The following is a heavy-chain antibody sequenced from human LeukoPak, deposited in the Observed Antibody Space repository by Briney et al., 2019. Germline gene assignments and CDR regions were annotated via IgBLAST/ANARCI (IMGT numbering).Heavy chain of an antibody. J-gene: IGHJ4*02. CDR1: GFTFSSYA. Sequence: GGSLRLSCAASGFTFSSYAMSWVRQAPGKGLEWVSAISGSGGSTYYADSVKGRFTISRDHSKNTLYLQMNSLRAEDTAVYYCAKEIKVAYYYGSGSYQDYWGQGTLVTVSS. D-gene: IGHD3-10*01. CDR2: ISGSGGST. CDR3: AKEIKVAYYYGSGSYQDY. V-gene: IGHV3-23*01.